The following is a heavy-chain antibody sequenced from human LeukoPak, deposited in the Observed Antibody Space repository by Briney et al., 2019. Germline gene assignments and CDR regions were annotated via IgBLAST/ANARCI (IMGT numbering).Heavy chain of an antibody. CDR3: ARGARGYSYGWDYRLDY. J-gene: IGHJ4*02. CDR2: IYYSGST. D-gene: IGHD5-18*01. V-gene: IGHV4-39*07. Sequence: PSETLSLTCTVSGGSISSSSYYWGWIRQPPGKGLEWIGSIYYSGSTYYNPSLKSRVTISVDTSKNQFSLRLSSVTAADTAVYYCARGARGYSYGWDYRLDYWGQGTLVTVSS. CDR1: GGSISSSSYY.